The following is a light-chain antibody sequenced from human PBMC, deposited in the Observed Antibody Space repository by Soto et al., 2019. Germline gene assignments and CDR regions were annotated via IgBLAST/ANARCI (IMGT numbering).Light chain of an antibody. J-gene: IGKJ4*01. CDR3: QHYNTYPLT. CDR2: KAS. V-gene: IGKV1-5*03. Sequence: DIQMTQSPSTLSASVGDRVTITCRASQSISSWLAWYQHKPGKAPKVLIYKASTLESGVPSRFSGSGSGTEFTLTISSPQPDDFATYYCQHYNTYPLTFGGGTKVEIK. CDR1: QSISSW.